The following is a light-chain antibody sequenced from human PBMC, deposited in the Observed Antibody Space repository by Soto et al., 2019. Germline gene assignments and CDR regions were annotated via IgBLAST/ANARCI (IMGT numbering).Light chain of an antibody. CDR2: GVS. CDR1: QTVSRY. J-gene: IGKJ2*01. V-gene: IGKV3-11*01. Sequence: EIVLTQSPATLSLSPGERATLSCRASQTVSRYLAWFQQKPGQAPRLLISGVSNRATGIPGRFSGSGSGTAFPLTISSLEPEDFAVYYCQQRSNWGMYTFGQGTKLEIK. CDR3: QQRSNWGMYT.